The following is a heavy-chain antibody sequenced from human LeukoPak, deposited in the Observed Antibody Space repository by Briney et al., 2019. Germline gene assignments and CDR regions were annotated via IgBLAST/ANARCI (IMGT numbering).Heavy chain of an antibody. CDR1: GYTFTGYY. Sequence: ASVKVSCKASGYTFTGYYMHWVRQAPGQGLEWMGRINPNSGGTNYAQKFQGRVTMTRDTSISTAYMEPSRLRSDDTAVYYCARAWTGYSYGGNYYYYYMDVWGKGTTVTVSS. V-gene: IGHV1-2*06. CDR3: ARAWTGYSYGGNYYYYYMDV. J-gene: IGHJ6*03. CDR2: INPNSGGT. D-gene: IGHD5-18*01.